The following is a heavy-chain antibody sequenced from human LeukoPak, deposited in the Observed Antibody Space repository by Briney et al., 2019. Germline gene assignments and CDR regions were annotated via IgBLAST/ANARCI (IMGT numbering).Heavy chain of an antibody. J-gene: IGHJ4*02. CDR1: GGSISSSSYY. Sequence: PSETLSLTCTVSGGSISSSSYYWGWIRQPPGKGLEWIGSIYYSGSTYYNPSLKSRVTISVDTSKNQFSLKLSSVTAADTAVYYCAREGPGRVTRADYWGQGTLVTVSS. V-gene: IGHV4-39*07. CDR3: AREGPGRVTRADY. CDR2: IYYSGST. D-gene: IGHD3-10*01.